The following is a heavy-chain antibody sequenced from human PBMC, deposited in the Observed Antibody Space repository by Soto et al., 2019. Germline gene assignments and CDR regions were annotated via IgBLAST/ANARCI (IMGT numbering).Heavy chain of an antibody. V-gene: IGHV3-21*01. D-gene: IGHD6-6*01. J-gene: IGHJ4*02. Sequence: GVSLRLSCAASGLTFSSYSMNWVRQAPGKGLEWVSSISSSSSYIYYADSVKGRFTISRDNAKNSLYLQMNSLRAEDTAVYYCARISGSSSFMSLGDYWGKGTLVTVPS. CDR2: ISSSSSYI. CDR3: ARISGSSSFMSLGDY. CDR1: GLTFSSYS.